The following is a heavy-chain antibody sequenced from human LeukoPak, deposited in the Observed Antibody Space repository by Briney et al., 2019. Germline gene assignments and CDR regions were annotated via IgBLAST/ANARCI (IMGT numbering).Heavy chain of an antibody. CDR3: ARGLHSTVTTVHYFDY. D-gene: IGHD4-17*01. CDR1: GFTFSSYA. J-gene: IGHJ4*02. V-gene: IGHV3-23*01. CDR2: ISGSGGST. Sequence: PGGSLRLSCAASGFTFSSYAMSWVRQAPGKGLEWVSAISGSGGSTYYADSVKGRFTISRDNSKNTLYLQMNSLRAEDTAVYYCARGLHSTVTTVHYFDYWGQGNLVTVSS.